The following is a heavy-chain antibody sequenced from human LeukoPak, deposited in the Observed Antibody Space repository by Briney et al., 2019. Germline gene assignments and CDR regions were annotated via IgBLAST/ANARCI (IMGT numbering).Heavy chain of an antibody. CDR3: ARVSWYYDFWSSYYMDV. CDR1: GGSFSGYY. Sequence: SETLSLTCAVYGGSFSGYYWSWIRQPPGKGLEWIGEINHSGSTNYNPSLKSRGTISVDTSKNQYSLKLSSVTAADTAVYYCARVSWYYDFWSSYYMDVWGKGTTVTVSS. V-gene: IGHV4-34*01. J-gene: IGHJ6*03. CDR2: INHSGST. D-gene: IGHD3-3*01.